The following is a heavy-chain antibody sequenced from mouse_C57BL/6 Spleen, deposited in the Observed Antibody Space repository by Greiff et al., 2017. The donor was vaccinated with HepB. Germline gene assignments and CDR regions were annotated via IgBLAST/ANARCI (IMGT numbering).Heavy chain of an antibody. CDR1: GFTFSDYG. CDR2: ISSGSSTI. Sequence: DVQLVESGGGLVKPGGSLKLSCAASGFTFSDYGMHWVRQAPEKGLEWVAYISSGSSTIYYADTVKGRFTISRDNAKNTLFLQMTSLRSEDTAMYYCARNYAMDYWGQRTSVTVSS. CDR3: ARNYAMDY. V-gene: IGHV5-17*01. J-gene: IGHJ4*01.